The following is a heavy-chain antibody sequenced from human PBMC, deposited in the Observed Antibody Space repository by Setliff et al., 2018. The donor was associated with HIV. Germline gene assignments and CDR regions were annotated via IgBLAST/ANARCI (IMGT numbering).Heavy chain of an antibody. CDR2: IYGSSGST. V-gene: IGHV3-23*01. CDR1: GFTFSNYA. CDR3: AKGQDGLRYNWFDP. J-gene: IGHJ5*02. Sequence: QTGGSLRLSCAASGFTFSNYAMSWVRQAPGKGLEWVSAIYGSSGSTNYADSVKGRFTISRDNSKNMLYLQMNSLGAEDTAVYYCAKGQDGLRYNWFDPWGHGTLVTVSS.